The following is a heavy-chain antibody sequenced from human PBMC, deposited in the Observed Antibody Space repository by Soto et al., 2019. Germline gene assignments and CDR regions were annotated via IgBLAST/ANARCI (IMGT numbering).Heavy chain of an antibody. D-gene: IGHD6-13*01. CDR1: GGSISSSNW. Sequence: QVQLPESGPGLVKPSGTLSLTCAVSGGSISSSNWWSWVRQTPGKGLEWIGEIYHSGSTNYNPSLKSRVTISVDKSKNQFSLKLSSVTASDTAVYYCAREGDSRSSRIYYYDGMDVWGQGPTVTVSS. CDR2: IYHSGST. J-gene: IGHJ6*02. CDR3: AREGDSRSSRIYYYDGMDV. V-gene: IGHV4-4*02.